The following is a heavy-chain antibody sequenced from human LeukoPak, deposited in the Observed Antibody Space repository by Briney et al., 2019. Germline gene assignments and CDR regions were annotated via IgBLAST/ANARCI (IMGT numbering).Heavy chain of an antibody. D-gene: IGHD1/OR15-1a*01. Sequence: GGSLRLSCAVSGFTFSSYWMNWVRQAPGKGLEWVASIRQDGGEKSYVDSVKGRFTISRDNTKNSLYLQIYSLRAEDTAVYFCARDGTALGLYFDLWGQGTLVTVSS. J-gene: IGHJ4*01. V-gene: IGHV3-7*01. CDR1: GFTFSSYW. CDR2: IRQDGGEK. CDR3: ARDGTALGLYFDL.